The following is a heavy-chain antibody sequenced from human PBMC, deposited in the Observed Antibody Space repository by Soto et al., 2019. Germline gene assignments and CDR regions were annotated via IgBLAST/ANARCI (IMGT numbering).Heavy chain of an antibody. CDR3: ARVIRGAYYNSPLDT. Sequence: ASVKFSCKASGYTFTGYFMHWVRQAPGQGLEWMGWINPYSGGADYAQSFQGRVTMTRDTSISTVYMELSRLRFDDTAVYYCARVIRGAYYNSPLDTWGQGNVVTVSS. CDR2: INPYSGGA. J-gene: IGHJ5*02. CDR1: GYTFTGYF. D-gene: IGHD3-10*01. V-gene: IGHV1-2*02.